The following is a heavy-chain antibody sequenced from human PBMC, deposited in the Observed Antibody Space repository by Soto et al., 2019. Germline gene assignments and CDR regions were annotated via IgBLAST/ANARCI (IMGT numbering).Heavy chain of an antibody. Sequence: QVHLVQSGAEVKKPGASVKVSCKASGYTFTNYDINWVRQAPGQGLEWMGWISTYTGNTNYAQKLQGRVTMTTDTSTSTAYMELRSLGSDDTAVYYCARWYYYGSGRPTPGGMDVWGQGTTVTVS. V-gene: IGHV1-18*01. CDR3: ARWYYYGSGRPTPGGMDV. D-gene: IGHD3-10*01. CDR2: ISTYTGNT. CDR1: GYTFTNYD. J-gene: IGHJ6*02.